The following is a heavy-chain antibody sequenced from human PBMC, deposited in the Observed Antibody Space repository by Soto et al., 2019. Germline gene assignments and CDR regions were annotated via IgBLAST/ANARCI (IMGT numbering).Heavy chain of an antibody. CDR2: ISYDGDRK. V-gene: IGHV3-30-3*01. CDR3: SRGDREDAAVVIGARPGEYGMDV. CDR1: GFTFSIYA. Sequence: QVQLVESGGGVVQPGRSLRLSCAASGFTFSIYAMHWVRQAPGKGLARVAGISYDGDRKAYANSVKGRFSISRDTSKNPLYLEINSLRVEDTGAYYCSRGDREDAAVVIGARPGEYGMDVWRQGTTVTVSS. D-gene: IGHD2-15*01. J-gene: IGHJ6*02.